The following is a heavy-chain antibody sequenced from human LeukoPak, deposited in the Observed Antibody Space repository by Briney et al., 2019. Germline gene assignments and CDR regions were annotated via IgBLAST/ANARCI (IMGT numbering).Heavy chain of an antibody. CDR3: AREGAAVGDIVVVPAAILNWFDP. V-gene: IGHV1-46*01. D-gene: IGHD2-2*02. CDR1: GYTFTSHH. CDR2: INPSGGST. Sequence: ASVRVSCKASGYTFTSHHMHWVRQAPGQGLEWMGIINPSGGSTSYAQKFQGRVTMTRDTSTSTVYMELSSLRSEDTAVYYCAREGAAVGDIVVVPAAILNWFDPWGQGTLVTVSS. J-gene: IGHJ5*02.